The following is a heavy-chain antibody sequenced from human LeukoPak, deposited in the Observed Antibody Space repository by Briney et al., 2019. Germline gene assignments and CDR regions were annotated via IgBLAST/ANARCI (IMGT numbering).Heavy chain of an antibody. CDR3: ARHIAYGSFYDAFDI. Sequence: SETLSLTCTVSGGSISSYYWSWIRQPPGKGLEWIGYIYYSGSTNYNPSLKSRVTISVDTSKNQFSLKLSSVTAADTAVYYCARHIAYGSFYDAFDIWGQGTMVTVSS. CDR2: IYYSGST. J-gene: IGHJ3*02. CDR1: GGSISSYY. D-gene: IGHD3-10*01. V-gene: IGHV4-59*08.